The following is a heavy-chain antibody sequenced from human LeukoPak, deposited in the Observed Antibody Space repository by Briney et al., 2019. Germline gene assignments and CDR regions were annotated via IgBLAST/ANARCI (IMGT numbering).Heavy chain of an antibody. Sequence: GGSLRLSCAASGFTFDNYAMTWVRQAPGMGLEWVSTTSNTGGSTYYADSVKGRFTISRDNSKNTLYLRMNSLRAEDTAVYYCAKDQYCSGESCPQQRGFHYWGQGTLVTVSS. CDR3: AKDQYCSGESCPQQRGFHY. D-gene: IGHD2-15*01. J-gene: IGHJ4*02. V-gene: IGHV3-23*01. CDR1: GFTFDNYA. CDR2: TSNTGGST.